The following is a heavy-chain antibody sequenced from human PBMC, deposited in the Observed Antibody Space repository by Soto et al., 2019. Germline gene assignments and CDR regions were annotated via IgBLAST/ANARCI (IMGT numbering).Heavy chain of an antibody. V-gene: IGHV3-21*01. J-gene: IGHJ6*02. CDR2: ISGSGGST. D-gene: IGHD3-3*01. CDR3: ARGTIFGVNMDV. CDR1: GFTFSSYA. Sequence: PGGSLRLSCAASGFTFSSYAMHWVRQAPGKGLEWVSAISGSGGSTYYADSVKGRFTISRDNAKNSLYLQMNSLRAEDTAVYYCARGTIFGVNMDVWGQGTTVTVSS.